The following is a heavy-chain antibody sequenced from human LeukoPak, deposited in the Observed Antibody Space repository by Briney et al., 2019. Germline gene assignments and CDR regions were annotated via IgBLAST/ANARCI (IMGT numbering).Heavy chain of an antibody. V-gene: IGHV4-39*07. CDR1: GGSISSSSYY. Sequence: SETLSLTCTVSGGSISSSSYYRGWIRQPPGKGLEWIGSIYYSGSTYYNPSLKSRVTISVDTSKNQFSLKLSSVTAADTAVYYCARESRTTSSFQHWGQGTLVTVSS. CDR2: IYYSGST. CDR3: ARESRTTSSFQH. D-gene: IGHD4-17*01. J-gene: IGHJ1*01.